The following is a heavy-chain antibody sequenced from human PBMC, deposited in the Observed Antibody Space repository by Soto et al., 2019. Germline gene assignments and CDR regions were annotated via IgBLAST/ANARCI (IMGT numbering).Heavy chain of an antibody. CDR2: ISYDGKSK. D-gene: IGHD3-3*01. V-gene: IGHV3-30*18. Sequence: QVQLVGSGGGVVQPGTSLRLTCDVSGFSITSSGMHWVRQAPGKGLEWVAVISYDGKSKYYADSVKGRFTISRDNSKNTLYLQMNSLRPEDTAVFYCVKDRGFYLDAFDMWGPGAKVTVSS. CDR3: VKDRGFYLDAFDM. CDR1: GFSITSSG. J-gene: IGHJ3*02.